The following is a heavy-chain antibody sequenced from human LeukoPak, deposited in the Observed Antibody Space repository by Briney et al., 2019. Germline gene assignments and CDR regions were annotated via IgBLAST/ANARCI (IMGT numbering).Heavy chain of an antibody. V-gene: IGHV4-34*01. CDR1: GGSFSGYY. CDR2: INHSGST. Sequence: SETLFLTCAVYGGSFSGYYWSWIRQPPGKGLEGIGEINHSGSTNYNPSLKSRVTISVDTSKNELSLKLSPVTAADTAVYYCARMVRYGSGSYYRAPGFDYGGQGTLVTVSS. D-gene: IGHD3-10*01. CDR3: ARMVRYGSGSYYRAPGFDY. J-gene: IGHJ4*02.